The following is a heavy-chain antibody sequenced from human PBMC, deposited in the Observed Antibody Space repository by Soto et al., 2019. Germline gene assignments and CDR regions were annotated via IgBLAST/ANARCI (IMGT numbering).Heavy chain of an antibody. D-gene: IGHD3-3*01. J-gene: IGHJ3*02. CDR1: GGSISSYY. CDR3: ARRGYDFWSGYYHDAFDI. Sequence: SETLSLTCTVSGGSISSYYWSWIRQPPGKGLEWIGYIYYSGSTNYSPSLKSRVTISVDTSKNQFSLKLSSVTAADTAVYYCARRGYDFWSGYYHDAFDIWGQGTMVTVSS. CDR2: IYYSGST. V-gene: IGHV4-59*08.